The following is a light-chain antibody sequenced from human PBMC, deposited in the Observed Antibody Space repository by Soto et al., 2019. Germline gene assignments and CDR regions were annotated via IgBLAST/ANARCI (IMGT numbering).Light chain of an antibody. CDR2: DVS. Sequence: QSALTQPASVSGSPGRSITISCTGTSSDFGGYNYVSWYQQHPDKAPKLMIYDVSDRPSGVSDRFSGSKSGNTASLTISGLQADDGADYYCTSYASSGTPFVFGTGTKVTVL. J-gene: IGLJ1*01. CDR1: SSDFGGYNY. CDR3: TSYASSGTPFV. V-gene: IGLV2-14*01.